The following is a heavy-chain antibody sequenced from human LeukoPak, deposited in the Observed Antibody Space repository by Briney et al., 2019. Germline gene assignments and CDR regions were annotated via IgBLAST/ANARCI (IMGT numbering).Heavy chain of an antibody. CDR3: ARCYMVRGVLFDY. CDR2: INHSGST. Sequence: PSETLSLTCAVYGGSFSGYYWSWIRQPPGKGLEWIGEINHSGSTNYNPSLKSRVTISVDTSKNQFSLKLSSVTAADTAVYYCARCYMVRGVLFDYWGQGTLVTVSS. J-gene: IGHJ4*02. V-gene: IGHV4-34*01. CDR1: GGSFSGYY. D-gene: IGHD3-10*01.